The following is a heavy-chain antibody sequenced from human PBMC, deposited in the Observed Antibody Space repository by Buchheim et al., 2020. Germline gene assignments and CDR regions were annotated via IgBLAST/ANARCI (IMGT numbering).Heavy chain of an antibody. CDR1: GFTFSSYW. D-gene: IGHD3-3*01. CDR2: TKQDGSEK. V-gene: IGHV3-7*01. Sequence: EVQLVESGGGLVQPGGSLRLSCAASGFTFSSYWMSWVRQAPGKGLEWEANTKQDGSEKYYVDSVKGRFTISRDNAKNSLYLQMNSLRAEDTAVYYCARDYDFWSGYHYWYFDLWGRGTL. J-gene: IGHJ2*01. CDR3: ARDYDFWSGYHYWYFDL.